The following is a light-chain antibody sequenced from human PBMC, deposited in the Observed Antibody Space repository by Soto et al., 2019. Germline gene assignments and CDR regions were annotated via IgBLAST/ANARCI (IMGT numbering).Light chain of an antibody. V-gene: IGKV3-15*01. Sequence: EAVVTQSPATLAVSPGETATLSCRASQNIYSKLAWYQQKPGQAPRLLVYGASTRATGAPARFSGSGSETEFTLTINSVQFEDFAIYYCQHYHGWVKAFGQGTKLEIK. CDR1: QNIYSK. J-gene: IGKJ2*01. CDR3: QHYHGWVKA. CDR2: GAS.